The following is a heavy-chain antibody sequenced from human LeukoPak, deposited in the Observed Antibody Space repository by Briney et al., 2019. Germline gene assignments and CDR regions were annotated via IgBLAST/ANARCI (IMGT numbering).Heavy chain of an antibody. D-gene: IGHD3-10*01. CDR2: INPSGGST. V-gene: IGHV1-46*01. CDR3: ARVAITMVRGVPSYYYGMDV. J-gene: IGHJ6*02. CDR1: GYTFTSYH. Sequence: VXVSCKASGYTFTSYHMHWVRQAPGQGLEXMGIINPSGGSTSYAQKFQGRVTMTRDTSTSTVYMELSSLRSEDTAVYYCARVAITMVRGVPSYYYGMDVWGQGTTVTVSS.